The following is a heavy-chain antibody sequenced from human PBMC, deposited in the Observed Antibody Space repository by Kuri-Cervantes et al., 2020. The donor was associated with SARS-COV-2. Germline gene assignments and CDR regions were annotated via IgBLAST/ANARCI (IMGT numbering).Heavy chain of an antibody. V-gene: IGHV3-23*01. Sequence: LSLTCAASGFTFSSYAMSWVRQAPGKGLEWVSTISGSGGSTYYADSVKGRFTISRDNSKNTLYLQMNGLRAEDTAVYYCAKDLERYFDWLRGDALDIWGQGTMVTVSS. CDR1: GFTFSSYA. D-gene: IGHD3-9*01. J-gene: IGHJ3*02. CDR2: ISGSGGST. CDR3: AKDLERYFDWLRGDALDI.